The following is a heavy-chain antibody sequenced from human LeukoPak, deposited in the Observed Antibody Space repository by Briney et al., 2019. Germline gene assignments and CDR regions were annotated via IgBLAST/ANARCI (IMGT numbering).Heavy chain of an antibody. D-gene: IGHD2-8*02. J-gene: IGHJ3*01. Sequence: GASVKVSCKASGGAFSSYAISWVRQAPGQGLEWMGWISAYNGNTNYAQKLQGRVTMTTDTSTSTAYMELRSLRSDDTAVYYCARVLGWAFDVWGQGTMVTVSS. V-gene: IGHV1-18*01. CDR3: ARVLGWAFDV. CDR1: GGAFSSYA. CDR2: ISAYNGNT.